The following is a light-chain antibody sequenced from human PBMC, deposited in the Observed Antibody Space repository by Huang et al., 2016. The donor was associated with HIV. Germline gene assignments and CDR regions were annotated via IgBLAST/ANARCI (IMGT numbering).Light chain of an antibody. Sequence: EIVMTQSPATLSVSPGERATLSCRASQSVSSNLAWYQQKPGQAPRLLIYGASTRATGIPATFSGSVSGTEFTLTISSLQSEDFAVYYCQQYNNWPPLITFGQGTRLEIK. V-gene: IGKV3-15*01. CDR3: QQYNNWPPLIT. CDR2: GAS. J-gene: IGKJ5*01. CDR1: QSVSSN.